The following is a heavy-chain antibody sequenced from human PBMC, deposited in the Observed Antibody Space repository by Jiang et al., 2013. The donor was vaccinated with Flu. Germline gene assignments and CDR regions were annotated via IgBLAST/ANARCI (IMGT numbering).Heavy chain of an antibody. Sequence: QSGSELKKPGASVKVSCKASGYTFTSYAMNWVRQAPGQGLEWMGWINTNTGNPTYAQGFTGRFVFSLDTSVSTAYLQISSLKAEDTAVYYCARGYGNYDFWSGYYTAGWFDPWGQGTLVTVSS. CDR1: GYTFTSYA. J-gene: IGHJ5*02. V-gene: IGHV7-4-1*02. CDR3: ARGYGNYDFWSGYYTAGWFDP. D-gene: IGHD3-3*01. CDR2: INTNTGNP.